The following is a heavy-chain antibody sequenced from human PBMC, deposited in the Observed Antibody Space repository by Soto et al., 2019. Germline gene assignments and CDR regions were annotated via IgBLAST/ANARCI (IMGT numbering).Heavy chain of an antibody. V-gene: IGHV5-51*07. CDR1: SSW. J-gene: IGHJ5*02. Sequence: SSWSSPVHQIPKKGLEWMGIIYPGDSDTRYSPSFQGQVTISADKSISTAYLQWISLKASDTAMYYCARLRARPYSKSWYTWFDPWGQGTLVTVSS. CDR2: IYPGDSDT. CDR3: ARLRARPYSKSWYTWFDP. D-gene: IGHD6-13*01.